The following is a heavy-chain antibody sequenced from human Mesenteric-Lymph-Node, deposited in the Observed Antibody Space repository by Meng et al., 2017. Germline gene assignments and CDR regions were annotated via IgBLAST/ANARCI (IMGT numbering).Heavy chain of an antibody. CDR2: IYPGDSDT. CDR3: ARHLDGASSWTGGFDS. V-gene: IGHV5-51*01. J-gene: IGHJ5*01. D-gene: IGHD2-2*01. CDR1: GYIFSGYW. Sequence: GESLKISCKTSGYIFSGYWIGWVRQMPGKGLEWMTMIYPGDSDTRYNPAFEGQVSISADKSISTAYLQWGSLKASDTAIYYCARHLDGASSWTGGFDSWGQGTLVTVSS.